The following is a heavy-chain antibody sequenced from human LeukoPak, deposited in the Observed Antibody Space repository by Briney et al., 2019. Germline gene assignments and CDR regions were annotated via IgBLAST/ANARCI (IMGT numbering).Heavy chain of an antibody. D-gene: IGHD3-22*01. V-gene: IGHV3-23*01. CDR1: GFSFSSYG. Sequence: GGSLRLSCAASGFSFSSYGMSWVRQAPGKGLEWVSTIGSIPGNTYYADSVKGRFTISRDSSKNTLYLQMSSLRAEDTAVYYCAKRALDISGYSTIFDYWGQGTLVTVSS. CDR3: AKRALDISGYSTIFDY. CDR2: IGSIPGNT. J-gene: IGHJ4*02.